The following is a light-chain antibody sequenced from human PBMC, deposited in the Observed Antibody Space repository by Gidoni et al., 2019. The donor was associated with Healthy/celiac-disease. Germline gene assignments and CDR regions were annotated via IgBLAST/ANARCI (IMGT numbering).Light chain of an antibody. CDR1: SSDVGGYHY. CDR3: SSYTSSSTLPYV. J-gene: IGLJ1*01. CDR2: EVS. Sequence: QSALTQPASVSGSPGQSITIPCTGTSSDVGGYHYVSWYQQHPGKAPKLMIYEVSNRPSGVSNRFSGSKSGNTASLTISGLQAEDEADYYCSSYTSSSTLPYVFGTGTKVTVL. V-gene: IGLV2-14*01.